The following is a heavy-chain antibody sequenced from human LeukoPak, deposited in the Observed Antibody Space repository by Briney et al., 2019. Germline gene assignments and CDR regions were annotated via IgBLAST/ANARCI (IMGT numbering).Heavy chain of an antibody. CDR3: ARDQTGTTPDDLYYYYYGMDV. CDR2: IIPILGIA. J-gene: IGHJ6*02. Sequence: GASVKVSCKASGYTFTSYGISWVRQAPGQGLEWMGRIIPILGIANYAQKFQGRVTITADKSTSTAYMELSSLRSEDTAVYYCARDQTGTTPDDLYYYYYGMDVWGQGTTVTVSS. CDR1: GYTFTSYG. V-gene: IGHV1-69*04. D-gene: IGHD1-1*01.